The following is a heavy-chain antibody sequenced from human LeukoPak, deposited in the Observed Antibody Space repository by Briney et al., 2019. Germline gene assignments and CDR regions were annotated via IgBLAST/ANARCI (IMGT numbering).Heavy chain of an antibody. J-gene: IGHJ4*02. V-gene: IGHV3-7*01. CDR3: AREINTWSTTHFDC. Sequence: LRSYSTTTGFIFSSYWSTGVRQAPGKELKRVANINQDGREQNYVNSVKGRFTISRDNAKNSLYLQMNSLRAEDTALYYCAREINTWSTTHFDCWGQGTLVTVSS. D-gene: IGHD1-1*01. CDR1: GFIFSSYW. CDR2: INQDGREQ.